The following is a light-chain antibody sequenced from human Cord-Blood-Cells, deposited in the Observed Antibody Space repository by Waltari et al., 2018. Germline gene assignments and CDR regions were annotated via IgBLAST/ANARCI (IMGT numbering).Light chain of an antibody. CDR1: QDICNY. V-gene: IGKV1-33*01. CDR3: RQYDNLVT. CDR2: DAS. J-gene: IGKJ2*01. Sequence: DIQIFQSPSFLSASVGDRVAITCQASQDICNYLNWYQQKPGKAPKLLIYDASNLETGVPSRFSGSGSGTDFTFSISSLQPEDIATYYCRQYDNLVTCGQGTKLEIK.